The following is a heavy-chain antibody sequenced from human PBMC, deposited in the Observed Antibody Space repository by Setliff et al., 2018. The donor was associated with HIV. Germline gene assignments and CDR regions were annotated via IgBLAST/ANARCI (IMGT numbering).Heavy chain of an antibody. Sequence: GGSLRLSCAASGFNFKSYGMTWVRQAPGKGLDWVAHIGSSNHGIHYTASVQGRFTVSRDNAKNSLYLQMNSLRAEDTAVYYCAAVPWGHSSLIIDHWGQGTPVTVSS. J-gene: IGHJ4*02. CDR1: GFNFKSYG. CDR2: IGSSNHGI. V-gene: IGHV3-48*04. D-gene: IGHD3-16*01. CDR3: AAVPWGHSSLIIDH.